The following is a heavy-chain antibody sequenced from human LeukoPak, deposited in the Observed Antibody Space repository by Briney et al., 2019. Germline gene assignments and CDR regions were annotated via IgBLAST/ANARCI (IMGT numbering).Heavy chain of an antibody. V-gene: IGHV3-21*01. CDR3: ARDRYCSSTSCYFDY. Sequence: PGGSLRLSCAASGFTFSSYSMNWVRQAPGKGLEWVSSISSSSSYIYSADSVKGRFTISRDNAKNSLYLQMNSLRAEDTAVYYCARDRYCSSTSCYFDYWGQGTLVTVSS. D-gene: IGHD2-2*01. CDR1: GFTFSSYS. J-gene: IGHJ4*02. CDR2: ISSSSSYI.